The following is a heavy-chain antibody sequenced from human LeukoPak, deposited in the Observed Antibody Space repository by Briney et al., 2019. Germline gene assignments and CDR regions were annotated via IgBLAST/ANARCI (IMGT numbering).Heavy chain of an antibody. D-gene: IGHD2-15*01. CDR2: INPNSGGT. V-gene: IGHV1-2*02. CDR3: ARAAVFIRGGSYYMDV. J-gene: IGHJ6*03. CDR1: GYTFTGYY. Sequence: ASVKVSCKASGYTFTGYYMHWVRQAPGQGLEWMGWINPNSGGTNYAQKLQGRVTMTTDTSTSTAYMELRSLRSDDTAVYYCARAAVFIRGGSYYMDVWGKGTTVTISS.